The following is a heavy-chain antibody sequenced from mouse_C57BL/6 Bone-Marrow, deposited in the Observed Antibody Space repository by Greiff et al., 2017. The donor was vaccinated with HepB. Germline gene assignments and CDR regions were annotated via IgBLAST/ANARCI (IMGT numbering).Heavy chain of an antibody. V-gene: IGHV1-81*01. CDR1: GYTFTSYG. D-gene: IGHD2-13*01. Sequence: QVQLQQPGAELVRPGASVKLSCKASGYTFTSYGISWVKQRTGQGLEWIGVIDPSSGNTYYNEKFKGKATLTVDKSSSTAYMELRSLTSEDSTVYFCARRPLTYCDCVNYNAMDYWGQGTSVTVSS. CDR2: IDPSSGNT. J-gene: IGHJ4*01. CDR3: ARRPLTYCDCVNYNAMDY.